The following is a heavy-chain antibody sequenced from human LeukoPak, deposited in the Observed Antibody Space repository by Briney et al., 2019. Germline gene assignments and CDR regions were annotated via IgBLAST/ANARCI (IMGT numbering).Heavy chain of an antibody. D-gene: IGHD3-10*01. J-gene: IGHJ4*02. Sequence: GGSLRLSCTASGFTLNNDAMSWVRQAPGKGLEWVSVISGSGGSTSYAESVKGRFTISRDNSKSTLFLQMNSLRAEDTAIYYCAKDWLWFGELLGYFDYWGQGTLVTVSS. CDR3: AKDWLWFGELLGYFDY. CDR1: GFTLNNDA. V-gene: IGHV3-23*01. CDR2: ISGSGGST.